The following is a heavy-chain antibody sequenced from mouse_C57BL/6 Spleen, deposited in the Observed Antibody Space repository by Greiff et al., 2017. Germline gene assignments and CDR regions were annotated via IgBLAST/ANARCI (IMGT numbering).Heavy chain of an antibody. J-gene: IGHJ4*01. V-gene: IGHV1-4*01. CDR3: ARDPLIYYYGSSDAMDY. CDR2: INPSSGYT. D-gene: IGHD1-1*01. Sequence: QVHVKQSGAELARPGASVKMSCKASGYTFTSYTMHWVKQRPGQGLEWIGYINPSSGYTKYNQKFKDKATLTADKSSSTAYMQLSSLTSEDSAVYYCARDPLIYYYGSSDAMDYWGQGTSVTVSS. CDR1: GYTFTSYT.